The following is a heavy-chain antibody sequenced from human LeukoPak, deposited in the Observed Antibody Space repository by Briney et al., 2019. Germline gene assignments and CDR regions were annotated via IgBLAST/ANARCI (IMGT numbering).Heavy chain of an antibody. D-gene: IGHD1-26*01. CDR1: GFSFSRYA. V-gene: IGHV3-23*01. Sequence: GGSLRLSCAASGFSFSRYAMSWVRQAPGKGLEWVSVVFGDGGDTYYTESVKGRFTISRDSSKNTLYLQMNSLRAEDTAVYYCARRKGGPTGGSFDSWGQGTLVTVSS. J-gene: IGHJ4*02. CDR3: ARRKGGPTGGSFDS. CDR2: VFGDGGDT.